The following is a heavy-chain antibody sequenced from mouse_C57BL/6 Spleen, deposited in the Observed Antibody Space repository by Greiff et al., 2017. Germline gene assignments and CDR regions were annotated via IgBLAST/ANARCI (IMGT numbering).Heavy chain of an antibody. Sequence: QVQLQQSGAELVKPGASVKISCKASGYAFTSYWMNWVKQRPGQGLEWIGQIYPVDGDTHSNGKFKGQATLTADKSSRTAYMQRRSMTSEDSAVYFWARRGGYDVCFDYWGQGTTLTVSA. CDR1: GYAFTSYW. CDR2: IYPVDGDT. CDR3: ARRGGYDVCFDY. D-gene: IGHD2-2*01. V-gene: IGHV1-80*01. J-gene: IGHJ2*01.